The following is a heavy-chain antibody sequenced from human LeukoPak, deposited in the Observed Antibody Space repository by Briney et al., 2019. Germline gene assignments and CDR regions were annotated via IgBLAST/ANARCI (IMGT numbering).Heavy chain of an antibody. Sequence: ASVKVSCKASGYTFTSYAMNWVRQAPGQGLEWMGWINTNTGDTTYAQGFTGRFVFSLDTSVSTAYLQLSSLKAEDTAVYYCAREYSSCWYTLGGFDYWDQGTLVTVSS. V-gene: IGHV7-4-1*02. CDR1: GYTFTSYA. CDR3: AREYSSCWYTLGGFDY. CDR2: INTNTGDT. D-gene: IGHD6-19*01. J-gene: IGHJ4*02.